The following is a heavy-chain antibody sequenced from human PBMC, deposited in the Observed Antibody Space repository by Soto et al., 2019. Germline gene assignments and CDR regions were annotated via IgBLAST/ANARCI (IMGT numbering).Heavy chain of an antibody. J-gene: IGHJ4*02. CDR1: SGSFSGYY. D-gene: IGHD6-6*01. V-gene: IGHV4-34*01. Sequence: KTSETLSLTCSIYSGSFSGYYWSWIRQPPGKGLEWIGEISQSGNTNYSPSLKSRVSISIDTSKKQFSLNLASVSAADTAVYYCARAPKVSGSSQTRPDFWGQGXLVTVSS. CDR2: ISQSGNT. CDR3: ARAPKVSGSSQTRPDF.